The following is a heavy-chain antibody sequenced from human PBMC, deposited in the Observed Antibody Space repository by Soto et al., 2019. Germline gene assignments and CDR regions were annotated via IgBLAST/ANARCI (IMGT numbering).Heavy chain of an antibody. Sequence: EGSLRHCCVGSDFSVSGSYMSWFRQAPGKGLEWLSFISLSGSYKTYAASVEGRFTISRDSVKNILYLQMDSLRAEDTAVYYCASRGHCSNGQFHPFDLWG. CDR2: ISLSGSY. CDR1: DFSVSGSY. J-gene: IGHJ6*03. V-gene: IGHV3-11*06. CDR3: ASRGHCSNGQFHPFDL. D-gene: IGHD2-8*01.